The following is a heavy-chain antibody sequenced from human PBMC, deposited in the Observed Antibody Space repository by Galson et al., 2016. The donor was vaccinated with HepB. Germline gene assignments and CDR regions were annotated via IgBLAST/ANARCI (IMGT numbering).Heavy chain of an antibody. V-gene: IGHV6-1*01. CDR1: GDSVSSDFAA. CDR3: ARGAYDSGGYYWRLLGLDV. D-gene: IGHD3-22*01. CDR2: TYYRSKWYN. J-gene: IGHJ6*02. Sequence: CAISGDSVSSDFAAWNWIRQSPSRGLEWLGRTYYRSKWYNDYASFVRRRITITSDTSKNQFSLQLTSVTPEDSAVYYCARGAYDSGGYYWRLLGLDVWGQGTTVTVSS.